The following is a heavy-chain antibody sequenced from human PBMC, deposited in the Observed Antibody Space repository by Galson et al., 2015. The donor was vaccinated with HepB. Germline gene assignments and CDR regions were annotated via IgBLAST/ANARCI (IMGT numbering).Heavy chain of an antibody. V-gene: IGHV3-23*01. CDR3: ARTRSRGIIGHSYYFDY. Sequence: SLRLSCAASGFTFSSYAIMWVRQAPGKGLEWVSGMNENGDNTFYADSVKGRFTISRDISKNTLYLQMNSLRGEDTAVYYCARTRSRGIIGHSYYFDYWGQGTLVTVSS. CDR2: MNENGDNT. D-gene: IGHD3-10*01. J-gene: IGHJ4*02. CDR1: GFTFSSYA.